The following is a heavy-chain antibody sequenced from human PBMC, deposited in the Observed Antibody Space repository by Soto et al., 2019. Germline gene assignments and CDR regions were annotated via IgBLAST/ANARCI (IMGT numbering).Heavy chain of an antibody. Sequence: GGSLRLSCAASGFTFSSYGMHWVRQAPGKGLEWVAVISYDGSNKYYADSVKGRFTISRDNSKNTLYLQMNSLRAEDTAVYYCAKSQLSGCSSTSCYPTYFDYWGQGTLVTVSS. CDR3: AKSQLSGCSSTSCYPTYFDY. J-gene: IGHJ4*02. D-gene: IGHD2-2*01. V-gene: IGHV3-30*18. CDR1: GFTFSSYG. CDR2: ISYDGSNK.